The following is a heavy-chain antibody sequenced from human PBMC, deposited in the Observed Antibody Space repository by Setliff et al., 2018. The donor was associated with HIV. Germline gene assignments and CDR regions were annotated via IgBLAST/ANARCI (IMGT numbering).Heavy chain of an antibody. CDR2: IYPGDSDT. CDR3: ARQPTDTSGYNNWFDS. D-gene: IGHD3-3*01. V-gene: IGHV5-51*01. Sequence: PGESLKISCRGSGYTFTNYWIGWVRQMPGRGLEWMGIIYPGDSDTRYSPSFEGQVTMSADKSINPAYLQWNSLTASDTAMYYCARQPTDTSGYNNWFDSWGQGTLVTVSS. CDR1: GYTFTNYW. J-gene: IGHJ5*01.